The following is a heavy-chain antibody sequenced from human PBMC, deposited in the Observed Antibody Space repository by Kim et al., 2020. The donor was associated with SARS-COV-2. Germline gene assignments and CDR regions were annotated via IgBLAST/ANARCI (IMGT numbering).Heavy chain of an antibody. J-gene: IGHJ3*02. CDR1: GYSFTSYW. CDR3: ARQRSPYLIGVYYYDSSGYFDAFDI. V-gene: IGHV5-51*01. D-gene: IGHD3-22*01. Sequence: GESLKISCKGSGYSFTSYWIGWVRQMPGKGLEWMGIIYPGDSDTRYSPSFQGQVTISADKSISTAYLQWSSLKASDTAMYYCARQRSPYLIGVYYYDSSGYFDAFDIWGQGTMVTVSS. CDR2: IYPGDSDT.